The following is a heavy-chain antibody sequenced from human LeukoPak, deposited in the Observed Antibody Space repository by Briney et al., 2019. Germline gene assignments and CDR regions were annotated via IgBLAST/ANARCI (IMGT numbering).Heavy chain of an antibody. Sequence: GGSLRLSCAASGFTFSSYAMSWVRQAPGKGLEWGSAISGSGGSTYYADSVKGRFTISRDNSKNTLYLQMNSLRAEDTAVYYCAKDRQDLNVLRFLEWLSPFDYWGQGTLVTVSS. CDR1: GFTFSSYA. CDR3: AKDRQDLNVLRFLEWLSPFDY. CDR2: ISGSGGST. J-gene: IGHJ4*02. V-gene: IGHV3-23*01. D-gene: IGHD3-3*01.